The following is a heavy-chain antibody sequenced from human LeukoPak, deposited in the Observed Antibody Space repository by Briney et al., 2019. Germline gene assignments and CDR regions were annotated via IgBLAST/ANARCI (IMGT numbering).Heavy chain of an antibody. Sequence: ASVKVSCKASGYTFTGYYMHWVRQGPGQGLEWMGWINPNSGGTNYAQKFQGRVTMTRDTSISTAYMELSRLRSDDTAVYYCARDGLGAVAGGNNWFDPWGQGTLVTVSS. D-gene: IGHD6-19*01. CDR3: ARDGLGAVAGGNNWFDP. CDR1: GYTFTGYY. J-gene: IGHJ5*02. V-gene: IGHV1-2*02. CDR2: INPNSGGT.